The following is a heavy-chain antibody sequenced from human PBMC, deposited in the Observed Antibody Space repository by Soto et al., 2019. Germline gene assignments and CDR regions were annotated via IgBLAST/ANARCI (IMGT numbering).Heavy chain of an antibody. V-gene: IGHV1-46*01. CDR2: INPSGGST. CDR3: ARAAMVLDYYYGMDV. Sequence: ASVKVSCKASGYTFISYYMHWVRQAPGQGLEWMGIINPSGGSTSYAQKFQGRVTMTRDTSTSTVYMELSSLRSEDTAVYYCARAAMVLDYYYGMDVWGQGTTVTVSS. D-gene: IGHD5-18*01. J-gene: IGHJ6*02. CDR1: GYTFISYY.